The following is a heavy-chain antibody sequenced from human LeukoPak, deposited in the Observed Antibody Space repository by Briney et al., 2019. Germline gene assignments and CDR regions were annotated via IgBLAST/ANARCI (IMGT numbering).Heavy chain of an antibody. CDR2: MNPNSGNT. J-gene: IGHJ3*02. CDR1: GYTFTSYD. Sequence: ASVKVSCKASGYTFTSYDINWVRQATGQGLEWMGWMNPNSGNTGYAQKFQGRVTITRNTSISTAYMELSSLRSEDTAVYYCAGTYYYDSSGYYRDAFDIWGQGTMVTVSS. V-gene: IGHV1-8*03. D-gene: IGHD3-22*01. CDR3: AGTYYYDSSGYYRDAFDI.